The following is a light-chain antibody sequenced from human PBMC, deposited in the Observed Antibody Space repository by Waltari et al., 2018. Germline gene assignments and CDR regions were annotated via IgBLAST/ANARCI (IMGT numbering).Light chain of an antibody. J-gene: IGLJ3*02. CDR1: SGHSSNI. V-gene: IGLV4-69*01. CDR2: VNSDGSH. Sequence: QLVLTQSPSASASLGASVKLTCTLSSGHSSNILAWLQKQPEKGPRYLMKVNSDGSHSKGDEIPDRFSGSSSGAERYLTISSLQSEDEADYYCQTGGHGTWVFGGGTKLTVL. CDR3: QTGGHGTWV.